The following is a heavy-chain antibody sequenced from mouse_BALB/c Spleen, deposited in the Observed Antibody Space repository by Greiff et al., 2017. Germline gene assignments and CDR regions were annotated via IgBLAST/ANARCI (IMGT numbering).Heavy chain of an antibody. J-gene: IGHJ2*01. D-gene: IGHD2-14*01. CDR2: ISSGGST. CDR1: GFTFSSYA. CDR3: ARALYRDY. V-gene: IGHV5-6-5*01. Sequence: EVMLVESGGGLVKPGGSLKLSCAASGFTFSSYAMSWVRQTPEKRLEWVASISSGGSTYYPDSVKGRFTISRDNARNILYLQMSSLRSEDTAMYYCARALYRDYWGQGTTLTVSS.